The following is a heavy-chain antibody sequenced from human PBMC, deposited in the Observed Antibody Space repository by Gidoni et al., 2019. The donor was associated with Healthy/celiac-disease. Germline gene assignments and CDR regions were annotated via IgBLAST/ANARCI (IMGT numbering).Heavy chain of an antibody. CDR1: GYTFTSHY. J-gene: IGHJ4*02. V-gene: IGHV1-46*01. CDR2: INPSGGST. CDR3: ARVALDSSGYYPFLY. Sequence: QVQLVQSGAEVKKPGASVKVSCKASGYTFTSHYMHWVRQAPGQGLEWMGIINPSGGSTSYAQKFQGRVTMTRDTSTSTVYMELSSLRSEDTAVYYCARVALDSSGYYPFLYWGQGTLVTVSS. D-gene: IGHD3-22*01.